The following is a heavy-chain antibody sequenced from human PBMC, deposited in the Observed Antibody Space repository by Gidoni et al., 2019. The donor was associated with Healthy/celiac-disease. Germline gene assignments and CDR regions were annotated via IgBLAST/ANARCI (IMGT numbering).Heavy chain of an antibody. J-gene: IGHJ5*02. Sequence: AYHGNTNYAQKLQGRVTMTTDTSTSTAYMELRSLRSDDTAVYYCARDGYSSGLNWFDPWGQGTLVTVSS. CDR3: ARDGYSSGLNWFDP. CDR2: AYHGNT. D-gene: IGHD6-19*01. V-gene: IGHV1-18*01.